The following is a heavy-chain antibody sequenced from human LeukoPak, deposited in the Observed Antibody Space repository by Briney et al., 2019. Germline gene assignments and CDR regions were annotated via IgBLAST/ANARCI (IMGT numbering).Heavy chain of an antibody. V-gene: IGHV3-21*06. CDR1: GFTFSSYR. J-gene: IGHJ3*02. D-gene: IGHD4-17*01. Sequence: GSLRLSCAASGFTFSSYRMNWVRQAPGKGLEWVSSTSSSSSYIYYADSMKGRLTISRDNAKNSLYLQMSSLRAEDTAVYYCARDYGDYIRDAFDIWGQGTMVTVSS. CDR3: ARDYGDYIRDAFDI. CDR2: TSSSSSYI.